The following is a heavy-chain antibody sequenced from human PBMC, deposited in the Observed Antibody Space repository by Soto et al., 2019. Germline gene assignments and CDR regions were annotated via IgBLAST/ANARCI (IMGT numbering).Heavy chain of an antibody. CDR1: GGTFSSYA. D-gene: IGHD4-17*01. CDR3: ARIGEQIPQRAIYYGMDV. J-gene: IGHJ6*02. CDR2: IIPIFGTA. V-gene: IGHV1-69*13. Sequence: ASVKVSCKASGGTFSSYAISWVRQAPGQGLEWMGGIIPIFGTANYAQKFQGRVTITADESTSTAYMELSSLRSEDTAVYYCARIGEQIPQRAIYYGMDVWGQGTTVTVSS.